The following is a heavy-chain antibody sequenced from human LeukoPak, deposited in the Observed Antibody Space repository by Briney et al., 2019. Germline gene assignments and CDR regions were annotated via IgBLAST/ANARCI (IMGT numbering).Heavy chain of an antibody. CDR1: GYTFTGYY. D-gene: IGHD6-19*01. V-gene: IGHV1-2*02. CDR2: INPNSGGT. J-gene: IGHJ6*03. CDR3: ARATSSGPAEYYYYYMDV. Sequence: GASVKVSCKASGYTFTGYYMHWVRQAPGQGLEWMGWINPNSGGTNYAQKFQGRVTMTRDTSISTAYMELSRLRSDDTAVYYCARATSSGPAEYYYYYMDVWGKGTTDTVSS.